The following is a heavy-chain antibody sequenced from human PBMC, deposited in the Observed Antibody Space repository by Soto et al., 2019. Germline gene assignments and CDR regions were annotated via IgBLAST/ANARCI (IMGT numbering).Heavy chain of an antibody. CDR1: GFTFSSYA. CDR2: VSYDGSNK. D-gene: IGHD2-15*01. V-gene: IGHV3-30*04. CDR3: ARDLCSGGDCYGGY. Sequence: PGGSLRISCSASGFTFSSYAMYWVRQAPGKGLEWVAVVSYDGSNKYYADSAKGRFTISRDNSKNTLYLQMNSLRAEDTVVYYCARDLCSGGDCYGGYWGQGTLVTVSS. J-gene: IGHJ4*02.